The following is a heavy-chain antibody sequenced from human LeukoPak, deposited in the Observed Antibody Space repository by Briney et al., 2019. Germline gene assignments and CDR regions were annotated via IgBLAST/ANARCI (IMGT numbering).Heavy chain of an antibody. J-gene: IGHJ4*02. V-gene: IGHV1-2*02. Sequence: ASVKVSCKASGYTFTSYYMHWVRQAPGQGLEWMGIINPNSGGTNYAQKFQGRVTMTRDTSISTAYMELSRLRSDDTAVYHCARDLRSGYYYDSSGYYDYWGQGTLVTVSS. CDR1: GYTFTSYY. CDR3: ARDLRSGYYYDSSGYYDY. CDR2: INPNSGGT. D-gene: IGHD3-22*01.